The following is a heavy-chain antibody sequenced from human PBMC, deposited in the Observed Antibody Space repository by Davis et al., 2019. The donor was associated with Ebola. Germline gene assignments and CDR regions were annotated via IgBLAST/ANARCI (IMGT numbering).Heavy chain of an antibody. Sequence: GGSLRLSCAASGFTFSSYWMSWVRQAPGKGLEWVSGISGSGGSTYYADSVKGRFTISRDNSKNTLYLQMNSLRAEDTAVYYCARGRSREPHNWFDPWGQGTLVTVSS. CDR3: ARGRSREPHNWFDP. CDR2: ISGSGGST. V-gene: IGHV3-23*01. CDR1: GFTFSSYW. J-gene: IGHJ5*02. D-gene: IGHD1-26*01.